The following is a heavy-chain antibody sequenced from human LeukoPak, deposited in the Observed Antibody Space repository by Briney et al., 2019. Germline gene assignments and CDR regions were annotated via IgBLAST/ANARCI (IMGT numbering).Heavy chain of an antibody. D-gene: IGHD2-2*01. Sequence: SETLSLTCTVSGGSISSGDYYWSWIRQPPGKGLEWIGYIYYSGSTYYNPSLKSRVTISVDTSKNQFSLKLSSVTAADTAVYYCARDHGYCSSTSCWSVNWFDPWGQGTLVTVSS. J-gene: IGHJ5*02. CDR2: IYYSGST. CDR1: GGSISSGDYY. V-gene: IGHV4-30-4*01. CDR3: ARDHGYCSSTSCWSVNWFDP.